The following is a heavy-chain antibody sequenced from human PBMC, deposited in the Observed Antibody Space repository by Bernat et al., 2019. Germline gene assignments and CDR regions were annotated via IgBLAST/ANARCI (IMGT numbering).Heavy chain of an antibody. CDR2: ISGSGGST. J-gene: IGHJ4*02. V-gene: IGHV3-23*01. Sequence: EVQLLESGGGLVQPGGSLRPSCAASGFPFSSYAMSWFRQPPGKGLEWVSAISGSGGSTYYADSVKGRFTISRDNSKNTLYLQMNSLRAEDTAVYYCAKHLYSSSWSPFDYWGQGTLVTVSS. CDR1: GFPFSSYA. D-gene: IGHD6-13*01. CDR3: AKHLYSSSWSPFDY.